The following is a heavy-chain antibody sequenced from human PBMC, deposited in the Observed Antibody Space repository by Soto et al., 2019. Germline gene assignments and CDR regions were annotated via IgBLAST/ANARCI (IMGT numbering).Heavy chain of an antibody. CDR1: GFNFPTFW. J-gene: IGHJ6*02. Sequence: PGEALKISCKHSGFNFPTFWIAWVRQMPGKGLEWMGTIYPDDSDTRYSPSFQGQVTISADKSIQTAYLQWGSLKASDSALYYCARGKYSRASGGMDVCGQGAPVTVSS. V-gene: IGHV5-51*01. CDR3: ARGKYSRASGGMDV. D-gene: IGHD4-4*01. CDR2: IYPDDSDT.